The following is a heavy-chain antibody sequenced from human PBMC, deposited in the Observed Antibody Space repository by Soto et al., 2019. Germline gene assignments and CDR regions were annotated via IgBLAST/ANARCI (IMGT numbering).Heavy chain of an antibody. CDR1: GGTFSSYA. CDR2: IIPIFGTA. J-gene: IGHJ4*02. CDR3: ASHGGSSGWRGYLDY. V-gene: IGHV1-69*06. Sequence: QVQLVQSGAEVKKPGSSVKVSCKASGGTFSSYAISWVRQAPGQGLEWMGGIIPIFGTANYAQKFQGRVTITADKSTRTADMALSSLSAEDTSVYYCASHGGSSGWRGYLDYWGQGTLVTVSS. D-gene: IGHD6-19*01.